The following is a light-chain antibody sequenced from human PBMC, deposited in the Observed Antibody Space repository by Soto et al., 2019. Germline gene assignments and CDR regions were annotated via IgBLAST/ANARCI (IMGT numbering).Light chain of an antibody. CDR1: SSNIGAGYD. J-gene: IGLJ2*01. CDR3: QSYDSSLSGHVV. V-gene: IGLV1-40*01. Sequence: QSVLTQSPSVYGAPGQRVTISCTGSSSNIGAGYDVHWYQQLPGTAPKLLIYGNSNRPSGVPDRFSGSKSGTSASLAITGLQAEDEADYYCQSYDSSLSGHVVFGGGTKLTVL. CDR2: GNS.